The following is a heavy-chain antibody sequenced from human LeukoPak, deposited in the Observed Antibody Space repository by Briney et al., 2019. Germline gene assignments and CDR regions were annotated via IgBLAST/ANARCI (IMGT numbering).Heavy chain of an antibody. Sequence: GGSLRLSCATSGFSFSEAWMNWVRQAPGKGLEWVANIKQDGSEKYYVDSVKGRFTISRDDAENSLSLQMNSLRAEDTAVYYCASAGGDSRSPLPFYYWGQGTLVTVSS. CDR2: IKQDGSEK. CDR1: GFSFSEAW. J-gene: IGHJ4*02. V-gene: IGHV3-7*03. D-gene: IGHD6-6*01. CDR3: ASAGGDSRSPLPFYY.